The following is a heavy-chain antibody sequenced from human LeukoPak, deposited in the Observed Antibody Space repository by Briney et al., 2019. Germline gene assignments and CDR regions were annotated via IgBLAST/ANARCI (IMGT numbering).Heavy chain of an antibody. V-gene: IGHV4-30-4*08. CDR1: GGSISSGDYY. J-gene: IGHJ4*02. D-gene: IGHD3-22*01. CDR2: IYYSGST. CDR3: ARSYYYDSSGYIDY. Sequence: SETLSLTCTVSGGSISSGDYYWSWIRQPPGKGREWIGYIYYSGSTYYNPSLKSRVTISVDTSKNQFSLKLSSVTAADTAVYYCARSYYYDSSGYIDYWGQGTLVTVSS.